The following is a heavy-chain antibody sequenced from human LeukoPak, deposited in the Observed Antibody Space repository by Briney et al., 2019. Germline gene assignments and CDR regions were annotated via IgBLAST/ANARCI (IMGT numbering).Heavy chain of an antibody. V-gene: IGHV3-23*01. CDR3: AKVMTGYYYFFDY. CDR1: GFTISSYA. J-gene: IGHJ4*02. D-gene: IGHD3-9*01. Sequence: AGSLRLSCAASGFTISSYAMHWVRQAPGQGLEWVSAAGKSGENTYYADSVKGRFTASRDTSKNSLYLLMNSLRAEDTALYYCAKVMTGYYYFFDYWGQGALVTVSS. CDR2: AGKSGENT.